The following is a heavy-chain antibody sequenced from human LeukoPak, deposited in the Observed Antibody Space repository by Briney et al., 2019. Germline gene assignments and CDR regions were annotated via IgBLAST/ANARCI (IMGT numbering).Heavy chain of an antibody. CDR1: GFTFSSYA. D-gene: IGHD3-10*01. J-gene: IGHJ4*02. Sequence: LPGGSLRLSCAASGFTFSSYAMSWVRQAPGKGLEWVSTVSGSGDSTYYADSVKGRFTLSRDNSKNTLSLQMNSLRAEDTALYHCAKSYNYGSGSYYNHFDSWGQGTLDTVSS. CDR2: VSGSGDST. V-gene: IGHV3-23*01. CDR3: AKSYNYGSGSYYNHFDS.